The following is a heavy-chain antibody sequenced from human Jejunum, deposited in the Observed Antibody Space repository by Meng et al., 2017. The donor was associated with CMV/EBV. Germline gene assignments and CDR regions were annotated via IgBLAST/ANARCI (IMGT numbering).Heavy chain of an antibody. CDR1: GFTFCSYA. CDR3: AKGVSVFGVVPDH. J-gene: IGHJ4*02. CDR2: VGGNGDGT. V-gene: IGHV3-23*01. Sequence: SGFTFCSYAMSWVRQAPGKGLEWVSDVGGNGDGTYHADSVKGRFTISRDNSRNTLYLQMNSLRADDTAVYYCAKGVSVFGVVPDHWGQGTLVTVSS. D-gene: IGHD3-3*01.